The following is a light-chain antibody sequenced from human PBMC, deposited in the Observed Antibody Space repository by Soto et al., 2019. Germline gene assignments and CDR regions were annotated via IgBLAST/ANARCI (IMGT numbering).Light chain of an antibody. CDR2: GTF. CDR3: QHYGSLPFT. CDR1: QSVSSSY. J-gene: IGKJ3*01. Sequence: EIVLTQSPGTLSLSPGERATLSCRASQSVSSSYLAWFQQIPGQAPRLLIHGTFSRATGIPDRFSGSGSGTDFTLTISRMEPEDFAVYYCQHYGSLPFTFGPGTKVDIK. V-gene: IGKV3-20*01.